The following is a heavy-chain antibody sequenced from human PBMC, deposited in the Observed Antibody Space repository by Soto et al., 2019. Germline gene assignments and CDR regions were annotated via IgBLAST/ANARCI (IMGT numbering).Heavy chain of an antibody. Sequence: QLQLQESGSGLVKPSQTLSLTCAVSGGSISSGGYSWSWIRQPPGKGLEWIGYIYHSGSTYYNPSLKSRVTISVDRSKNQFSLKLSSVTAADTAVYYCARRNDYYDSASGYYFDYWGQGTLVTVSS. CDR3: ARRNDYYDSASGYYFDY. D-gene: IGHD3-22*01. CDR2: IYHSGST. V-gene: IGHV4-30-2*01. J-gene: IGHJ4*02. CDR1: GGSISSGGYS.